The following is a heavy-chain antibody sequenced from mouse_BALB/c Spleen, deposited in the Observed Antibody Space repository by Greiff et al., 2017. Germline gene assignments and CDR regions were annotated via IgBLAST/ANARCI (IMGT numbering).Heavy chain of an antibody. Sequence: QVQLQQSGAELAKPGASVKMSCKASGYTFTSYWMHWVKQRPGQGLEWIGYINPSTGYTEYNQKFKDKATLTADKSSSTAYMQLSSLTSEDSAVYYCASDSLLYFDYWGQGTTLTVSS. D-gene: IGHD1-2*01. V-gene: IGHV1-7*01. CDR3: ASDSLLYFDY. CDR1: GYTFTSYW. CDR2: INPSTGYT. J-gene: IGHJ2*01.